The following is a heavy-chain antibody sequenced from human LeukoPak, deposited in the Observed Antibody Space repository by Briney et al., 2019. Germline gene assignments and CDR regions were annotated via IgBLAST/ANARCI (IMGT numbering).Heavy chain of an antibody. V-gene: IGHV3-21*01. CDR3: ARDSDSNLFADDYYYYGMDV. Sequence: PGGSLRLSCAASGFTFSSYSMNWVRQAPGKGLEWVSSISSSSSYIYYADSVKGRFTISRDNAKNSLYLEMNSLRAEDTAVYYCARDSDSNLFADDYYYYGMDVWGQGTTVTVSS. D-gene: IGHD3-10*02. CDR1: GFTFSSYS. CDR2: ISSSSSYI. J-gene: IGHJ6*02.